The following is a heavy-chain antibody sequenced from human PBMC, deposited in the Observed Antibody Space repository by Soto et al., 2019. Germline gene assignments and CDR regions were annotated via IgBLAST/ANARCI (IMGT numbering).Heavy chain of an antibody. D-gene: IGHD3-10*01. CDR3: AKEGSSTPYYYGSGAPVGAFDI. V-gene: IGHV3-23*01. J-gene: IGHJ3*02. Sequence: PGGSLRLSCAASGFTFSSYAMSWVRQAPGKGLEWVSAISGSGGSTYYADSVKGRFTISRDNSKNTLYLQMNSLRAEDTAVYYCAKEGSSTPYYYGSGAPVGAFDIWGQGTMVTVSS. CDR1: GFTFSSYA. CDR2: ISGSGGST.